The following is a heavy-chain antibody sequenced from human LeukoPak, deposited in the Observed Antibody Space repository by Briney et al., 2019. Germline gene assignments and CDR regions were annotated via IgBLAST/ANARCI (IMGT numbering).Heavy chain of an antibody. CDR2: ISSSGCTI. Sequence: PGGSLRLSCAASGFTFSDYEMNWVRQAPGRGLEWVSYISSSGCTIYYADSVKGGFIIYRDNEKNSLYLQINSLRAEDTAVYYCARLRGGYRLYWGQGTLVTVSS. V-gene: IGHV3-48*03. CDR1: GFTFSDYE. CDR3: ARLRGGYRLY. D-gene: IGHD5-24*01. J-gene: IGHJ4*02.